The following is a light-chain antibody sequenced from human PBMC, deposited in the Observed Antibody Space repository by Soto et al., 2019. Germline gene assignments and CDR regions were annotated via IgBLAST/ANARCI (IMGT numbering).Light chain of an antibody. CDR3: QQYNSWST. V-gene: IGKV1-5*03. Sequence: DIQMTQSPSTLSASVGDRVTITCRASQSVNTWLAWYQQKPGKAPNLLIYKGTTLESGVPSRFSGSGSGTDFTLTISSLQPDDFATYYCQQYNSWSTFGQGTRLEI. CDR1: QSVNTW. CDR2: KGT. J-gene: IGKJ2*02.